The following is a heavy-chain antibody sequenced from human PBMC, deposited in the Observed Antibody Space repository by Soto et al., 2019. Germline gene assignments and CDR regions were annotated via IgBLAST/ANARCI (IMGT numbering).Heavy chain of an antibody. CDR2: IYSGGST. Sequence: DVQLVESGGGLVQPGGSLRLSCAASGFSVSSSYMSWVRQAPGKGLEWVSFIYSGGSTYSADSVKGRFTISRDNSMNTMYLQMNSLRAEDTAVYYCARLPGSLWGQGTLVTVSS. V-gene: IGHV3-66*04. D-gene: IGHD1-26*01. J-gene: IGHJ4*02. CDR1: GFSVSSSY. CDR3: ARLPGSL.